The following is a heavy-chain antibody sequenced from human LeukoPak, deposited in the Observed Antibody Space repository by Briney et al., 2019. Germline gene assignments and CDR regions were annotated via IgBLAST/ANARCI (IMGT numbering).Heavy chain of an antibody. J-gene: IGHJ4*02. D-gene: IGHD3-16*02. CDR2: INDSGGST. CDR3: AKAGGDYDYVWGSYRPALPDY. CDR1: GFTFSSYG. V-gene: IGHV3-23*01. Sequence: GGSLRLSCAASGFTFSSYGMHWVRQAPGKGLEWVSIINDSGGSTYYADSVKGRFTISRDNSKNTLYLQMNSLRAEDTALYYCAKAGGDYDYVWGSYRPALPDYWGQGTLVTVSS.